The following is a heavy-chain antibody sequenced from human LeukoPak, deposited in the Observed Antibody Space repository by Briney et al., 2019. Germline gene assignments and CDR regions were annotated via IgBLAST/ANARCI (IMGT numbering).Heavy chain of an antibody. J-gene: IGHJ4*02. D-gene: IGHD6-13*01. CDR2: IYHSGST. V-gene: IGHV4-4*02. CDR1: GGSISSSNW. Sequence: PSETLSLTCAVSGGSISSSNWWSWVRQPPGKGLEWIREIYHSGSTNYNPSLKSRVTISVDKSKNQFSLKLSSVTAADTAVYYCASRQAAAGRKPPFDYWGQGTLVTVSS. CDR3: ASRQAAAGRKPPFDY.